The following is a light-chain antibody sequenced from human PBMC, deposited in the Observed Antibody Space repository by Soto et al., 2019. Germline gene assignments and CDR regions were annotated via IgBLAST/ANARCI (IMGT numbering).Light chain of an antibody. V-gene: IGKV1D-8*01. J-gene: IGKJ5*01. CDR1: HDVSSY. CDR2: AAS. Sequence: VIWMTQSPSLLSASTGDRVTITFLMSHDVSSYLSWYHQKPGKAPELLIYAASTLQSGVPSRFTGSGSGTDFTLTISSLQSEDFATYYCQQYYRFPFTFGQGTRLEIK. CDR3: QQYYRFPFT.